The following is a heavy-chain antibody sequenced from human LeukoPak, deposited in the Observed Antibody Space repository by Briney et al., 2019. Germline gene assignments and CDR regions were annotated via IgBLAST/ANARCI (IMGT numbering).Heavy chain of an antibody. J-gene: IGHJ4*02. Sequence: PGGSLRLSCAASGFTFSSYAMSWVRQAPGKGLEWVSAISGSGGSTYYADSVKGRFTISRDNSKNTLYLQMNSLRAEDTAIYYCARAPPGYCSGGSCSRPLDYWGQGTLVTVSS. CDR3: ARAPPGYCSGGSCSRPLDY. V-gene: IGHV3-23*01. D-gene: IGHD2-15*01. CDR1: GFTFSSYA. CDR2: ISGSGGST.